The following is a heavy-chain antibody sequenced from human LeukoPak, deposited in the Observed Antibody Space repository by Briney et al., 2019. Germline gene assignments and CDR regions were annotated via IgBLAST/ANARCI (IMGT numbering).Heavy chain of an antibody. V-gene: IGHV3-49*04. J-gene: IGHJ4*02. CDR1: GFTFGEYS. D-gene: IGHD2-15*01. CDR3: NRWHISGVSYSNV. Sequence: GGSLRLSCTASGFTFGEYSMSWVRQAPGKGLEWVGFIRKQDGTTEYAASVRGRFTISKDESNRIAYLQMTSLKTDDTAVYHCNRWHISGVSYSNVWGQGTLVTVSS. CDR2: IRKQDGTT.